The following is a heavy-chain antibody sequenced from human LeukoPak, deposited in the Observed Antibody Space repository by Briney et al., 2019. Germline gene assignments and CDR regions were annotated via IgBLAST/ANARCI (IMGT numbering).Heavy chain of an antibody. CDR1: GGSISSYY. Sequence: PSETLSLTCTVSGGSISSYYWSWIRQPPGKGLEWIGYIYYSGSTNYNPSLKSRVTISVDTSKNQFSLKLSSVTAADTAVYYCARLKYDSSGYTDWGQGTLVTVSS. J-gene: IGHJ4*02. D-gene: IGHD3-22*01. CDR2: IYYSGST. V-gene: IGHV4-59*01. CDR3: ARLKYDSSGYTD.